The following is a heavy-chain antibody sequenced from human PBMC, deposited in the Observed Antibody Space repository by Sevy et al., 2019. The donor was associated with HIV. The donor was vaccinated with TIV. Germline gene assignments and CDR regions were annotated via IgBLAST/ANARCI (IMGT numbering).Heavy chain of an antibody. D-gene: IGHD1-1*01. Sequence: SETLSLTCAVYGGSFSGYYWSWIRQPPGKGLEWIGEINHRGSTNYNPSLKSRVTISVDTSKNQFSLKLSSVTAADTAVYYCARGALERDFDYWGQGTLVTVSS. V-gene: IGHV4-34*01. CDR1: GGSFSGYY. CDR3: ARGALERDFDY. J-gene: IGHJ4*02. CDR2: INHRGST.